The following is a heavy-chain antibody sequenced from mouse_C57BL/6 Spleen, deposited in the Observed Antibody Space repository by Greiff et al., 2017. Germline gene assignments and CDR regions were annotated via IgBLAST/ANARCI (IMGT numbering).Heavy chain of an antibody. D-gene: IGHD2-2*01. CDR2: IDPSDSYT. J-gene: IGHJ3*01. Sequence: QVQLQQSGAELVMPGASVKLSCKASGYTFTSYWMHWVKQRPGQGLEWIGEIDPSDSYTNYNQKFKGKSTLTVDKSSSTAYMQLSSLTSEDSAVYYCARRDGYDDYWGQGTLVTVSA. V-gene: IGHV1-69*01. CDR3: ARRDGYDDY. CDR1: GYTFTSYW.